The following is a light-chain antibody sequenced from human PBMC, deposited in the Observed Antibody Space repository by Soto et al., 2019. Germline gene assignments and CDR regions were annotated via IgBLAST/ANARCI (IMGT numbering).Light chain of an antibody. CDR2: KAS. V-gene: IGKV1-5*03. CDR1: QSISSW. J-gene: IGKJ1*01. Sequence: DIQMTQSPSTLSASVGDRVTITCRASQSISSWVAWYQQKPGTAPKLLIYKASPVQTGVPSRFSGRESGTEFALTISSLQPDDVATYFCQQYNDNWTFGQGTKVEIK. CDR3: QQYNDNWT.